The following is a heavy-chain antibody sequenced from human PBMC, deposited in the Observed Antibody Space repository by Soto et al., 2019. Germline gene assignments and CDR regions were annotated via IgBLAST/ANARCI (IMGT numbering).Heavy chain of an antibody. CDR1: GFTFSNYG. Sequence: PGGSLRLSCAASGFTFSNYGMHWVRQAPGKGLEWVAVISYDGSNKYYADSVKGRFTISRDNSKNTLYLQMNSLRAEDTAVYYCAKDHYDSSGGLDYWGQGTLVTVSS. V-gene: IGHV3-30*18. CDR3: AKDHYDSSGGLDY. J-gene: IGHJ4*02. CDR2: ISYDGSNK. D-gene: IGHD3-22*01.